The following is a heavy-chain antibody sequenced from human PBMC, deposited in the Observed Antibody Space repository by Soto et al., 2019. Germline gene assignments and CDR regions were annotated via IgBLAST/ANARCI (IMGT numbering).Heavy chain of an antibody. CDR2: IIPLFGTA. V-gene: IGHV1-69*13. CDR3: ATELGENPASPFDA. CDR1: GVTFSSET. Sequence: SVKVSCKASGVTFSSETLDWVRQAPGQGLEWVGGIIPLFGTASYAQKFQGRVTITADESTSTVYMELSSLRSDDTAVYFCATELGENPASPFDAWGQGTLVTVSS. D-gene: IGHD3-10*01. J-gene: IGHJ4*02.